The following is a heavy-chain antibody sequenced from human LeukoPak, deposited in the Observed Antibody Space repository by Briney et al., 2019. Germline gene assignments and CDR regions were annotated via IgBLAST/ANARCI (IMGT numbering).Heavy chain of an antibody. J-gene: IGHJ4*02. V-gene: IGHV3-23*01. CDR2: ISGGGTST. Sequence: GGSLRLSCAASGFTFRSYGMHWVRQAPGKGLEWVSTISGGGTSTYYADSVKGRFTISRDNSKNTLYLQMNSLRAEDTAIYYCTKTYYYDTSGRAFDYWGLGTLVTVSS. CDR3: TKTYYYDTSGRAFDY. D-gene: IGHD3-22*01. CDR1: GFTFRSYG.